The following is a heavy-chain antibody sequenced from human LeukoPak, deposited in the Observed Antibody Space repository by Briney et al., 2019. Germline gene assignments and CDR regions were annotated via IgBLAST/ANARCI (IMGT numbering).Heavy chain of an antibody. D-gene: IGHD3-3*01. V-gene: IGHV1-69*06. CDR1: GGTFSSYA. J-gene: IGHJ5*02. CDR3: ARSGYLTGSWFEP. CDR2: IIPIFGTA. Sequence: SVKVSCKASGGTFSSYAISWVRQAPAQGLEWMGRIIPIFGTANYAQKFQGRVTITADKSTSTAYMELSSLRSEDTAVYYCARSGYLTGSWFEPWGQETLVSVSS.